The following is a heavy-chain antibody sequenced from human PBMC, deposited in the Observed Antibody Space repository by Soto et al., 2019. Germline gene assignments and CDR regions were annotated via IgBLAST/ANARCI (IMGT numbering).Heavy chain of an antibody. CDR1: GFTFSSYS. J-gene: IGHJ5*02. CDR2: ISSSSSTI. Sequence: HPGGSLRLSCAASGFTFSSYSMNWVRQAPGKGLEWVSYISSSSSTIYYADSVKGRFTISRDNAKNSLYLQMNSLRDEDTAVYYCAREGTRGGFINWFDPWGQGTLVTVSS. V-gene: IGHV3-48*02. CDR3: AREGTRGGFINWFDP. D-gene: IGHD3-10*01.